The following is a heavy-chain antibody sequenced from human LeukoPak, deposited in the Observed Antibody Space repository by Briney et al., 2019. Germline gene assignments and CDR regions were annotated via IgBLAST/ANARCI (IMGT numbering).Heavy chain of an antibody. Sequence: ASVKVSCKASGYTFTSYDINWVRQAPGQGLEWMGWMNPNSGNTGYAQKFQGRVTMTRNTSISTAYMELSSLRSEDTAVYYCARGRFHYGSGSYYKGADYWGQGTLVTVSS. CDR2: MNPNSGNT. CDR1: GYTFTSYD. V-gene: IGHV1-8*01. D-gene: IGHD3-10*01. CDR3: ARGRFHYGSGSYYKGADY. J-gene: IGHJ4*02.